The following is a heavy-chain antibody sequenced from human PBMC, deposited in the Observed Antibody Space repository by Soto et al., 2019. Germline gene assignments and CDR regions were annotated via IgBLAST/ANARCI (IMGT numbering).Heavy chain of an antibody. J-gene: IGHJ5*02. D-gene: IGHD3-22*01. Sequence: LGGSLRLSCAASGFTFSSYWMHWVRQAPGKGLVWVSRINSDESGTSYADSVKGRFTISRENAKNTLYLQMNSLRAEDTAVYYCARGYHYDSSGPDQWGQGTLVTVSS. CDR1: GFTFSSYW. CDR3: ARGYHYDSSGPDQ. V-gene: IGHV3-74*01. CDR2: INSDESGT.